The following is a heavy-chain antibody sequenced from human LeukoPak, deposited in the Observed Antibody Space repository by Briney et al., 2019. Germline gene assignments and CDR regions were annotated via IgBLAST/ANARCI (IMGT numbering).Heavy chain of an antibody. CDR2: IIPIFGTA. D-gene: IGHD5-18*01. CDR1: GGTFSSYA. V-gene: IGHV1-69*13. Sequence: SVKVSCKASGGTFSSYAISWVRQAPGQGLEWMGGIIPIFGTANYAQKFQGGVTITADESTSTAYMELSSLRSEDTAVYYCASPGGYSYGLYYFDYWGQGTLVTVSS. J-gene: IGHJ4*02. CDR3: ASPGGYSYGLYYFDY.